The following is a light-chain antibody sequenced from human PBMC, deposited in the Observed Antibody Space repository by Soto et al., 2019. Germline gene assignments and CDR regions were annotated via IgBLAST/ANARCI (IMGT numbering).Light chain of an antibody. Sequence: QSVLTQPASVSGSPGQSITVSCTGTSSDVGGYNYVSWYQQHPGKAPRLMIYDVTNRPSGVSDRFSGSKSGNTASPTISGLQAEDEADYYCSSYRRGSTYVFGTGTKVTVL. CDR1: SSDVGGYNY. CDR2: DVT. CDR3: SSYRRGSTYV. V-gene: IGLV2-14*03. J-gene: IGLJ1*01.